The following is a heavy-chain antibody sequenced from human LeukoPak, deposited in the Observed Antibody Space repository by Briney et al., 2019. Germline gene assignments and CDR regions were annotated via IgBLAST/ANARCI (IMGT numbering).Heavy chain of an antibody. D-gene: IGHD6-19*01. J-gene: IGHJ5*02. CDR2: ISAYNGNT. V-gene: IGHV1-18*01. Sequence: GASVKVSCKASGYTFTSYGISWVRQAPGQGLEWMGWISAYNGNTNYAQKLQGRVTMTTDTSTSTAYMELRSLRSDDTAVYYCARDRVDSSGWKYNWFDPWGQGTLVTVSS. CDR3: ARDRVDSSGWKYNWFDP. CDR1: GYTFTSYG.